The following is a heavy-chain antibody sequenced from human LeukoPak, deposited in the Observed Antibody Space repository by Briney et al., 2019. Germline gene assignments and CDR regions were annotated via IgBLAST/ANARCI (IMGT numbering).Heavy chain of an antibody. D-gene: IGHD2/OR15-2a*01. CDR1: GFTFSSYA. J-gene: IGHJ4*02. CDR2: ISYDGSNK. CDR3: ARDSEGEYYPY. V-gene: IGHV3-30-3*01. Sequence: PGRSLRLSCAASGFTFSSYAMHWVRQAPGKGLEWVAVISYDGSNKYYADSVKGRFTISRDNSKNTLYLQMNSLRAEDTAVYYCARDSEGEYYPYWGQGTLVTVSS.